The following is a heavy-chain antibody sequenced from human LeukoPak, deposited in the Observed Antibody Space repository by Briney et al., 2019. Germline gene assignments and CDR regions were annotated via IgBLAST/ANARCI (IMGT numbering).Heavy chain of an antibody. CDR3: ARDPFYYDSSGLDY. Sequence: PGGSLRLSCAASGFTFSSYSMNWVRQAPGKGLEGVSSISSSTSYIYYADSVKGRFTISKDNATNSLYLQMNSLRAEDTAVYYCARDPFYYDSSGLDYWGQGTLVTVSS. D-gene: IGHD3-22*01. V-gene: IGHV3-21*01. J-gene: IGHJ4*02. CDR2: ISSSTSYI. CDR1: GFTFSSYS.